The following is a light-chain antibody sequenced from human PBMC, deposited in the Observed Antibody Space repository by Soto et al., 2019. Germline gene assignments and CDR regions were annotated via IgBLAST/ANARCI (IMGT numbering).Light chain of an antibody. CDR3: QQYGSSGT. Sequence: EIVLTHSPGTLSLSPGEIATLSCRASQSVSNNYLAWYQQKPGQAPRLLIYGASNRATGIPGRFSGSGSGTDFTLTISRLEPEDFAVYYCQQYGSSGTFGQGTKVDIK. CDR2: GAS. J-gene: IGKJ1*01. CDR1: QSVSNNY. V-gene: IGKV3-20*01.